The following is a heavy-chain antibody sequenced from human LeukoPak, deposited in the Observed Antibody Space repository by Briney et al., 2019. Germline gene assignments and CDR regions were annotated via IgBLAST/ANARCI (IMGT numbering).Heavy chain of an antibody. V-gene: IGHV1-69*04. CDR3: ARERYSGYDSSSDY. Sequence: ASVKVSCKASGYTFTSYDINWVRQATGQGLEWMGRIIPILGIANYAQKFQGRVTITADKSTSTAYMELSSLRSEDTAVYYCARERYSGYDSSSDYWGQGTLVTVSS. CDR1: GYTFTSYD. D-gene: IGHD5-12*01. J-gene: IGHJ4*02. CDR2: IIPILGIA.